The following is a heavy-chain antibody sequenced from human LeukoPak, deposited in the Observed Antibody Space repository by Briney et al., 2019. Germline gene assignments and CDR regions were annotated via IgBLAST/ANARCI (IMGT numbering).Heavy chain of an antibody. D-gene: IGHD3-10*01. Sequence: SETLSLTCTVSGGSISSYYWSWIRQPPGKGLEWIGYIYYSGSTNYNPSLKSRVTISVDTSKNQFSLKLSSVIAADTAVYYCASFHYYGSGAWGQGTLVTVSS. CDR1: GGSISSYY. V-gene: IGHV4-59*08. CDR2: IYYSGST. CDR3: ASFHYYGSGA. J-gene: IGHJ4*02.